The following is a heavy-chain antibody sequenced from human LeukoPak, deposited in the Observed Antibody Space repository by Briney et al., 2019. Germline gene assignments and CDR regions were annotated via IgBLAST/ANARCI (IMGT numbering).Heavy chain of an antibody. CDR1: GYTFTSYG. CDR2: ISAYNGNT. CDR3: ARRPISYYSDAFDI. D-gene: IGHD3-10*01. V-gene: IGHV1-18*01. J-gene: IGHJ3*02. Sequence: ASVKVSCKASGYTFTSYGISWVRQAPGQGLEWMGWISAYNGNTNYAQKLQGRVTITRNTSISTAYMELSSLRSEDTAVYYCARRPISYYSDAFDIWGQGTMVTVSS.